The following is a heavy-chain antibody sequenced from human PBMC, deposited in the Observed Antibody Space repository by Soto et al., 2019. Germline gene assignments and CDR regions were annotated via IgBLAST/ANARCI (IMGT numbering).Heavy chain of an antibody. V-gene: IGHV3-7*03. CDR1: GFTFSGHW. Sequence: EVQLVESGGGLVQPGGSLRLSCAASGFTFSGHWMAWVRQAPGKGLEWVASIKQDGGEKYYVDSVKGRFTISRDNAKNSLYLEMSSLRADDTALYYCARWETSDWYLGIWGQGTLVTVSS. J-gene: IGHJ4*02. CDR3: ARWETSDWYLGI. D-gene: IGHD6-19*01. CDR2: IKQDGGEK.